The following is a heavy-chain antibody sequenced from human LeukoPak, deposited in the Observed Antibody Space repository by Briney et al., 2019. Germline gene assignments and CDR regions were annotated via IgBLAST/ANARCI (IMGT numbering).Heavy chain of an antibody. D-gene: IGHD1-26*01. CDR3: ARLSRVEATETFAY. Sequence: SETLSLTCTVSGGSISSGSYYWSWIRQPAGKGLEWIGRIYTSGSTNYNPSLKSRVTISVDTSKNQFSLKLNSVTAADTAVYYCARLSRVEATETFAYWGQGTLVTVSS. CDR1: GGSISSGSYY. J-gene: IGHJ4*02. V-gene: IGHV4-61*02. CDR2: IYTSGST.